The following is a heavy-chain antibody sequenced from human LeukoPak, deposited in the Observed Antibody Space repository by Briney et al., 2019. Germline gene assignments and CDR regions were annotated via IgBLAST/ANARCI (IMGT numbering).Heavy chain of an antibody. CDR1: GGTFSSYA. J-gene: IGHJ5*02. V-gene: IGHV1-69*05. CDR3: ARDREQPRNWFDP. CDR2: IIPIFGTA. Sequence: SVKVSCKASGGTFSSYAISWVRQAPGQGLEWMGGIIPIFGTANYAQEFQGRVTITTDESTSTAYMELSSLRSEDTAVYYCARDREQPRNWFDPWGQGTLVTISS. D-gene: IGHD6-13*01.